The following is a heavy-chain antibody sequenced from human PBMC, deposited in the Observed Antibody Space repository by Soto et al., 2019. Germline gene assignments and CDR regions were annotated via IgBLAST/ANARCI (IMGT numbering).Heavy chain of an antibody. D-gene: IGHD2-21*02. CDR1: GYTFTSYA. CDR2: INAGNGNT. V-gene: IGHV1-3*05. J-gene: IGHJ4*02. Sequence: QVQLVQSGAEEKKPGASVKVSCKASGYTFTSYAMHWVRQAPGQRLEWMGWINAGNGNTKYSQKFQGRVTITRDTSASTAYMERSSLRSEDTAVYYCARIIVVVTALAYWGQGTLVTFSS. CDR3: ARIIVVVTALAY.